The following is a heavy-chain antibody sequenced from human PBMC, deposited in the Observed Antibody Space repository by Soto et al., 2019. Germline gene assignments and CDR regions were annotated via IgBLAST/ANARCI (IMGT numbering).Heavy chain of an antibody. CDR1: GLTVSSNY. V-gene: IGHV3-53*01. J-gene: IGHJ4*02. CDR3: ARASSGRKYYFDY. CDR2: IYSGGST. Sequence: PGGSLRLSCAASGLTVSSNYMSWVRQAPGKGLEWVSVIYSGGSTYYADSVKGRFTISRDNSKNTLYLQMNSLRAEDTAVYYCARASSGRKYYFDYWGQGTLVTVSS. D-gene: IGHD6-19*01.